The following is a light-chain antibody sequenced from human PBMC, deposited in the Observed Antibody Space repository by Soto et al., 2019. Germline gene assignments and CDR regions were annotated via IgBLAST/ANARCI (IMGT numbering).Light chain of an antibody. J-gene: IGLJ2*01. CDR1: SSNIGNNH. Sequence: QSALTQPPSASGTPGQRVTISCSGSSSNIGNNHVYWYQQLPGTAPKLLIYRSNQRPSGVPDRFSGSRSGTSASLAISGLRSEDEADYHCAAWDGSLSGVIFGGGTKVTVL. CDR2: RSN. V-gene: IGLV1-47*01. CDR3: AAWDGSLSGVI.